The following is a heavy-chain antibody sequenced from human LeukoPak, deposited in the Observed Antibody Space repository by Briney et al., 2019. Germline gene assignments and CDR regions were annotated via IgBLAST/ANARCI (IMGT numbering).Heavy chain of an antibody. D-gene: IGHD3-22*01. J-gene: IGHJ3*01. Sequence: GGSLRLSCVASGFTFSSSGMHWVRQAPGKGLEWVAVIWSDGSTTYYGDSVKGRLTISRDNSKSTLYLQMNSLRAEDTAVYYWAREHHDSSTGAFDVWGQGTMVTVSS. V-gene: IGHV3-33*01. CDR3: AREHHDSSTGAFDV. CDR1: GFTFSSSG. CDR2: IWSDGSTT.